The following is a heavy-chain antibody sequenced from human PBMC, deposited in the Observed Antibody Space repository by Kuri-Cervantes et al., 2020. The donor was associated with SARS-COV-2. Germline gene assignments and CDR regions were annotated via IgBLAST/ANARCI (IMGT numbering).Heavy chain of an antibody. V-gene: IGHV1-2*02. D-gene: IGHD6-6*01. J-gene: IGHJ4*02. CDR2: INPNSGGT. Sequence: ASVKVSCKASGYTFTGYYMHWVRQAPGQGLEWMGWINPNSGGTNYAQKFQGRVTMTRDTSISTAYMELSRLRSDDTAVYYCARDLSSPVASLYDYWGQGTLVTVSS. CDR1: GYTFTGYY. CDR3: ARDLSSPVASLYDY.